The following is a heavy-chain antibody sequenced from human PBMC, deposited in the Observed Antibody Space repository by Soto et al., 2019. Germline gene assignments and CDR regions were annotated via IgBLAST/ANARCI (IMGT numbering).Heavy chain of an antibody. V-gene: IGHV4-38-2*01. CDR3: ARVRGYDFWSRPDTYGMDV. Sequence: SETLSLTCAVSGYSISSGYYWGWIRQPPGKGLEWIGSIYHSGSTYYNHSLRSRVNISVDTSKNKFPLKLSSVTAADTAVYYCARVRGYDFWSRPDTYGMDVWGQGTTVTVSS. CDR2: IYHSGST. D-gene: IGHD3-3*01. CDR1: GYSISSGYY. J-gene: IGHJ6*02.